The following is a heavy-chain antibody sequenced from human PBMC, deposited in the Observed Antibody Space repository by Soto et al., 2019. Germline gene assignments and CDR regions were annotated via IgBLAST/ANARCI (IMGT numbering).Heavy chain of an antibody. J-gene: IGHJ4*02. CDR2: IYHSGST. D-gene: IGHD3-10*01. CDR1: GGSISSSNW. Sequence: SETLSLTCAVSGGSISSSNWWSWVRQPPGKGLEWIGEIYHSGSTNYNPSLKSRVTISVDKSKNQFSLKLNSVTAADTAVYYCAKVRESRGHQPFDYWGQGTRVTVSS. CDR3: AKVRESRGHQPFDY. V-gene: IGHV4-4*02.